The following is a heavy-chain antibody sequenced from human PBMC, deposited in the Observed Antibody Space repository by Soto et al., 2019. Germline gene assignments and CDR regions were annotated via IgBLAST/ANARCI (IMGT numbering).Heavy chain of an antibody. Sequence: SETLSLTCAVSGGSISSGGYSWSWIRQPPGKGLEWIGNIYHSGSTNYNPSLKSRVTILIDTSKSQLSLRLTSVTAADTAVYFCARADCSGRTCFPFDYWGQGALVTVSS. D-gene: IGHD2-15*01. CDR1: GGSISSGGYS. J-gene: IGHJ4*02. CDR3: ARADCSGRTCFPFDY. CDR2: IYHSGST. V-gene: IGHV4-61*08.